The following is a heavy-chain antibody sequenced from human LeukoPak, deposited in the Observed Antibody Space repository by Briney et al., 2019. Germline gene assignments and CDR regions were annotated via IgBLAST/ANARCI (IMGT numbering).Heavy chain of an antibody. V-gene: IGHV3-15*01. CDR2: IKSKTDGGTT. D-gene: IGHD2-8*01. CDR1: GLTFSKAW. J-gene: IGHJ4*02. Sequence: AGGSLRLSCAVSGLTFSKAWMSWVRQAPGKGLEWVGRIKSKTDGGTTDYAAPVKGRCTMSRDDSKNTVFLQMNSLKTEDIAVYYCATVAYCSNGVCAGFDYWGQGTLVTVSS. CDR3: ATVAYCSNGVCAGFDY.